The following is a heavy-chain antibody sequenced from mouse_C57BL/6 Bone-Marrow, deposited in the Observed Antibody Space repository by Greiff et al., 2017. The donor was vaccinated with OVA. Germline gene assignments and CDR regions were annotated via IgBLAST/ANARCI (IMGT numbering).Heavy chain of an antibody. CDR1: GFSFNTYA. J-gene: IGHJ3*01. V-gene: IGHV10-1*01. CDR2: IRSKSNNYAT. CDR3: VRRGLDSSGYGFAY. Sequence: EVMLVESGGGLVQPKGSLKLSCAASGFSFNTYAMNWVRQAPGKGLEWVARIRSKSNNYATYYADSVKDRFTISRDDSESMLYLQMNNLKTEDTAMYCCVRRGLDSSGYGFAYWGQGTLVTVSA. D-gene: IGHD3-2*02.